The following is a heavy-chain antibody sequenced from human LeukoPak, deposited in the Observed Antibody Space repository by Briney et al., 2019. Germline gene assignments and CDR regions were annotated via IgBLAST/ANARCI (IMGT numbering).Heavy chain of an antibody. D-gene: IGHD5-12*01. CDR2: IYSGGST. Sequence: QSGGSLRLSCAASGFTVSSNYMSWVRQAPGKGLEWVSVIYSGGSTYYADSMKGRLTISRDNAKSSLYLQMDSLRDEDTAIYYCARDRAALARMGSMDVWGQGTTVTVFS. J-gene: IGHJ6*02. V-gene: IGHV3-66*01. CDR1: GFTVSSNY. CDR3: ARDRAALARMGSMDV.